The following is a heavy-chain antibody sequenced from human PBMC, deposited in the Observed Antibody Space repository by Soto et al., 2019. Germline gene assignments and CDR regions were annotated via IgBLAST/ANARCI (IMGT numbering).Heavy chain of an antibody. D-gene: IGHD3-9*01. Sequence: PGGSLRLSCAASGFTFSSYSMNWVRQAPGKGLEWVSSISSSSSYIYYADSVKGRFTISRDNAKNSLYLQMNSPRAEDTAVYYCAGGAGWDWLLGDYYGMDVWGQGTTVTVSS. CDR3: AGGAGWDWLLGDYYGMDV. J-gene: IGHJ6*02. CDR1: GFTFSSYS. CDR2: ISSSSSYI. V-gene: IGHV3-21*01.